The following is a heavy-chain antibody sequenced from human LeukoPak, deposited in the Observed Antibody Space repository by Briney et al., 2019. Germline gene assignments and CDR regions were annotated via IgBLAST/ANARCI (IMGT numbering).Heavy chain of an antibody. J-gene: IGHJ5*02. CDR3: ATNILVRDIINWFDP. CDR2: IKPNSGGT. CDR1: GGTFSSYA. Sequence: ASVKVSCKDSGGTFSSYAISWVRQAPGQGLEWMGWIKPNSGGTRSAQKFQGRVTMTRDTSISTAYMELSSLRYDDTAVYYCATNILVRDIINWFDPWGQGTLVTVSS. V-gene: IGHV1-2*02. D-gene: IGHD3-10*01.